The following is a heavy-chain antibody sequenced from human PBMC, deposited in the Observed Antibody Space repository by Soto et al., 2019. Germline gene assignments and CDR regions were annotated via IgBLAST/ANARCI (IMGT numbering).Heavy chain of an antibody. V-gene: IGHV3-74*01. Sequence: EVQLVESGGGLVQPGGSQRLSCAASGFTFSTYWMHWVRQAPGKGLVWVSRINSDGSSTSYADSVKGRFTISRDNAKNTLYLQMTRLRAEDTAMYYCARVRCSGGSCRDAYDIWGQVTMVTVSS. D-gene: IGHD2-15*01. CDR1: GFTFSTYW. CDR3: ARVRCSGGSCRDAYDI. CDR2: INSDGSST. J-gene: IGHJ3*02.